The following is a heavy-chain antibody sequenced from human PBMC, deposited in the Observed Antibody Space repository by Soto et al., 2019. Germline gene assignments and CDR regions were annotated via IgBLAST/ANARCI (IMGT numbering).Heavy chain of an antibody. CDR1: GFTFSSYG. Sequence: QVQLVESGGGVVQPGRSLRLSCAASGFTFSSYGMHWVRQAPGKGLEWVAVISYDGSNKYYADSVKGRFTISRDNSKNTLYRQMNSLRAEDTAVYYCAKDYNDILTGGLHYYYYMDVWGKGTTVTVSS. V-gene: IGHV3-30*18. D-gene: IGHD3-9*01. CDR2: ISYDGSNK. CDR3: AKDYNDILTGGLHYYYYMDV. J-gene: IGHJ6*03.